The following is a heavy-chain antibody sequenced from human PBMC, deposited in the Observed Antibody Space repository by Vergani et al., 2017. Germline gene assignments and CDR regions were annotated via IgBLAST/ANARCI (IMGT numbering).Heavy chain of an antibody. V-gene: IGHV3-30-3*02. Sequence: QVQLVESGGGVVQPGRSLRLSCAASGFTFSSYAMHWVRQAPGKGLEWVAVISYDGSNKYYADSVKGRFTISRDNSKKTLYLQMNSLRAEDTAVYYCAKQRARIPGRSGMDVWGQGTTVTVSS. D-gene: IGHD1-26*01. CDR2: ISYDGSNK. J-gene: IGHJ6*02. CDR1: GFTFSSYA. CDR3: AKQRARIPGRSGMDV.